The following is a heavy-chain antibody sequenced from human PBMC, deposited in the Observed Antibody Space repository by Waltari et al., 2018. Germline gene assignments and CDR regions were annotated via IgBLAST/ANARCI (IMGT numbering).Heavy chain of an antibody. CDR1: GFPFSASS. J-gene: IGHJ4*02. Sequence: EVQLVESGGDLVRPGGSLKLSCSVSGFPFSASSIHWGRQASGEGLEWVGRIRGISDNYATEYAASVRGRFTFSRDDSKNTAYLQMNSLKTEDTAVYYCTTGHCGSDCYIYFYWGLGTLVTVSS. CDR2: IRGISDNYAT. V-gene: IGHV3-73*01. CDR3: TTGHCGSDCYIYFY. D-gene: IGHD2-21*02.